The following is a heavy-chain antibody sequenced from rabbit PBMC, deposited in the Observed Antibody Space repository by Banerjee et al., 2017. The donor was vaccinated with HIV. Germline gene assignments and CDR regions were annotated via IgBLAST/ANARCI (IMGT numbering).Heavy chain of an antibody. J-gene: IGHJ4*01. CDR3: ARGDVGYAGYGVDTDL. CDR1: GFSFSYKYV. Sequence: QEQLVESGGGLVKPEGSLTLTCTASGFSFSYKYVMCWVRQAPGKGLEWIACINTSSANTVYASGAKGRFTISKTSSTTVTLQLTSLTAADTATYFCARGDVGYAGYGVDTDLWGQGTLVTVS. D-gene: IGHD3-1*01. CDR2: INTSSANT. V-gene: IGHV1S45*01.